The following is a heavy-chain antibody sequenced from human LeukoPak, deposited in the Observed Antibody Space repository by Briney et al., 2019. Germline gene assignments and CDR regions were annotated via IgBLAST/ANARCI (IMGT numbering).Heavy chain of an antibody. Sequence: GGSLRLSCSASGFTFSSYAMHWVRQAPGKGLEWVVVISYDGSNKYYADSVKGRFTISRDNSKNTLYLQMNSLRAEDTAVYYCARGGLIAAAGRNDYWGQGTLVTVSS. CDR2: ISYDGSNK. J-gene: IGHJ4*02. V-gene: IGHV3-30-3*01. CDR1: GFTFSSYA. D-gene: IGHD6-13*01. CDR3: ARGGLIAAAGRNDY.